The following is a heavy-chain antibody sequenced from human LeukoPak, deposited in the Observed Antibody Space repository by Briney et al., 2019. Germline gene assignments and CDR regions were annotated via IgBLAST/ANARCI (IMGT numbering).Heavy chain of an antibody. CDR3: ARGRPRFLEWLLTAAPPHGVRAFDY. Sequence: KSSETLSLTCAVYGGYFSGYYWSWIRQPPGKGLEWIGEINHSGSTNYNPSLKSRVTISVDTSKNQFSLKLSSVTAADTAVYYWARGRPRFLEWLLTAAPPHGVRAFDYWGQGTLVTVSS. CDR1: GGYFSGYY. D-gene: IGHD3-3*01. CDR2: INHSGST. J-gene: IGHJ4*02. V-gene: IGHV4-34*01.